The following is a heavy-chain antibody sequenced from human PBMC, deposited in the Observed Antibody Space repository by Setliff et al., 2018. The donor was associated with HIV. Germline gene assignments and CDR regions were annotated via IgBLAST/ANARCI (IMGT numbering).Heavy chain of an antibody. V-gene: IGHV4-38-2*02. CDR1: GYSISSGYY. CDR3: ARAYGSGMGMDV. CDR2: IYHSWST. D-gene: IGHD3-10*01. J-gene: IGHJ6*02. Sequence: SETLSLTCTVSGYSISSGYYWGWLRQPPGKGLEWIGSIYHSWSTYYNPSLKSRVTISVDTSKNQFSLKLSSVNAADTAVYYCARAYGSGMGMDVWGQGTTVTVSS.